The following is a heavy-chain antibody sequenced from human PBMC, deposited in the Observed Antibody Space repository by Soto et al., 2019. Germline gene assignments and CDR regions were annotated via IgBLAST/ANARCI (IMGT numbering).Heavy chain of an antibody. CDR1: GYTFTSYG. D-gene: IGHD5-18*01. CDR2: ISAYNSNT. J-gene: IGHJ5*02. Sequence: ASVKVSCKASGYTFTSYGISWVRQAPGQGLEWMGWISAYNSNTDYAQKLQGRVTMTTDTSTSTAYMELRSLRSDDTAVYYCARDVGYSYGSTRPSWFDHWGQGTLVTAPQ. CDR3: ARDVGYSYGSTRPSWFDH. V-gene: IGHV1-18*01.